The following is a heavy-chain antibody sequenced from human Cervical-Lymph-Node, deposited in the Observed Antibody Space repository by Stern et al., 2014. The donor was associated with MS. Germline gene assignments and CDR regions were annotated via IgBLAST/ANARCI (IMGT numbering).Heavy chain of an antibody. Sequence: EVQLVESGGGLVKPGGSLRLSCAASGFTFSSYSMNWVRQAPGKGLEWVSSISSSSSYIYYADSVKGRFTISRDNAKNSLYLQMNSLRAEDTAVYYCARDRCSSTSCYGSIDYWGQGTLVTVSS. CDR1: GFTFSSYS. V-gene: IGHV3-21*01. D-gene: IGHD2-2*01. CDR3: ARDRCSSTSCYGSIDY. CDR2: ISSSSSYI. J-gene: IGHJ4*02.